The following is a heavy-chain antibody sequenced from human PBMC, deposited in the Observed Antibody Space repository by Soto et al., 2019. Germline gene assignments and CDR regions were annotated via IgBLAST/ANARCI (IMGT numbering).Heavy chain of an antibody. Sequence: PSETLSLTXTXSGDSVNSGNYCGGWIRQPPGVGLEWIGYIYYTGSTNYNPSLKSRVTIPLDTSKNEFSLRLSSVTAADAAVYYCAREVRPXYXHYGMDVWGQGTTVTVSS. D-gene: IGHD6-6*01. CDR3: AREVRPXYXHYGMDV. CDR1: GDSVNSGNYC. V-gene: IGHV4-61*01. J-gene: IGHJ6*02. CDR2: IYYTGST.